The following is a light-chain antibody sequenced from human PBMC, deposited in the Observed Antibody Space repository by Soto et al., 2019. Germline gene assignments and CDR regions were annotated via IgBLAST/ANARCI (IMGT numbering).Light chain of an antibody. CDR3: QQYDRSPPFT. CDR1: QSISSTS. J-gene: IGKJ3*01. V-gene: IGKV3-20*01. Sequence: EIVLTQSPGTLSLSPGERATLSCRASQSISSTSLAWYQQKPGQAPRLLIYGASSRATGIPDRFSGSGSGTDFTLTISRLEPEDFAVYYCQQYDRSPPFTFGPGTKV. CDR2: GAS.